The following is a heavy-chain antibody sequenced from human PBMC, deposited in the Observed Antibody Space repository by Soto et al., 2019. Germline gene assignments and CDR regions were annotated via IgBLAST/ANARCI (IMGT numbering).Heavy chain of an antibody. CDR1: GYTFSNFG. CDR3: ARARMYSGAYHDY. D-gene: IGHD1-26*01. CDR2: ITPYNGNA. Sequence: QVQLVQSGPEVESPGASVKVPCKASGYTFSNFGINWVRQAPGQGLEWMGWITPYNGNANYAQKHQDRLTITTDTSANTAYLELRSLTSDDTAVYFCARARMYSGAYHDYWGQGTLVTVSS. J-gene: IGHJ4*02. V-gene: IGHV1-18*04.